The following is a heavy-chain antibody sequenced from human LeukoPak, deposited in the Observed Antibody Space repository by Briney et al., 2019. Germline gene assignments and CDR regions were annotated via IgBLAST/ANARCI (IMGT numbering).Heavy chain of an antibody. CDR1: GFTFSSYA. Sequence: GGSLRLSCAASGFTFSSYAMSWVRQAPGKGLEWVSTISGTGGTTYYADSVKGRFTISRDNSKNTLYLQMNSLRAEDTAVYYCAKAGSIRFDYWGQGTLVTVSS. CDR2: ISGTGGTT. CDR3: AKAGSIRFDY. V-gene: IGHV3-23*01. D-gene: IGHD1-26*01. J-gene: IGHJ4*02.